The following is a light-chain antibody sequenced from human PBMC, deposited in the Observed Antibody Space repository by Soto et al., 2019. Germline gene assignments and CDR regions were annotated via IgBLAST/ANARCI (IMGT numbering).Light chain of an antibody. Sequence: EIVMTQSAAALSVSAGERATLTCRASQSVSSNLAWYQQKPGQAPRLLIYDASTSATDIPARFSGSGSGTGFTLTIISLLSEDFAVYFCQQHNNFPSIPFGQGTRLEIK. CDR1: QSVSSN. CDR3: QQHNNFPSIP. J-gene: IGKJ5*01. CDR2: DAS. V-gene: IGKV3-15*01.